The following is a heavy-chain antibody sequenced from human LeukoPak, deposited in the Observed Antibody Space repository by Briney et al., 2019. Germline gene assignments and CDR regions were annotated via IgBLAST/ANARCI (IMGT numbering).Heavy chain of an antibody. CDR1: GFTFSSYS. J-gene: IGHJ4*02. CDR3: ARQLDS. CDR2: ISGSGSSI. V-gene: IGHV3-48*01. Sequence: GGSLRLSCAASGFTFSSYSMNWVRQAPGKGLEWVSYISGSGSSIYYADSVKGRFTISRHNAKNSLYLQMNSLRAEDTAVYYCARQLDSWGQGTLVTVSS.